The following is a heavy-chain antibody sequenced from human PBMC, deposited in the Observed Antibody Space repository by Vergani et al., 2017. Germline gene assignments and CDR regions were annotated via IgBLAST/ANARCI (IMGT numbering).Heavy chain of an antibody. V-gene: IGHV1-69*13. CDR1: GGTFSSYA. J-gene: IGHJ6*02. Sequence: QVQLVQSGAEVKKPGSSVKVSCKASGGTFSSYAISWVRQAPGQGLEWMGRIIPIFGTANYAQKFQGRVTITADESTSTAYMELSSLRSEDTAVYYCARDGHRVTCAHPYCSSTSCKTGGVDVWGQGTTVTVSS. CDR3: ARDGHRVTCAHPYCSSTSCKTGGVDV. D-gene: IGHD2-2*01. CDR2: IIPIFGTA.